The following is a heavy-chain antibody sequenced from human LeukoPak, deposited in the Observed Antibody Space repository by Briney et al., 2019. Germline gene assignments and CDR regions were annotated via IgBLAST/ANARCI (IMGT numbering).Heavy chain of an antibody. CDR1: GFTFSSYW. Sequence: PGGSLRLSCAASGFTFSSYWIHWVRQAPGKGLVWVSCIKSDGSSTTYADSVKGRFTISRDNAKNTLHLQMNSLRAEDTAVYYCARDSSSWYYDYWGQGTLVTVSS. V-gene: IGHV3-74*03. D-gene: IGHD6-13*01. CDR2: IKSDGSST. CDR3: ARDSSSWYYDY. J-gene: IGHJ4*02.